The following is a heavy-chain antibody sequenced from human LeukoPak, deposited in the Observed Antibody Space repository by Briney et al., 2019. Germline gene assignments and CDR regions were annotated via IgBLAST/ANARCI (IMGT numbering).Heavy chain of an antibody. D-gene: IGHD3-22*01. J-gene: IGHJ4*02. CDR3: ERSVKDYYDSSGYSEHDY. CDR1: GGSFSGYY. V-gene: IGHV4-34*01. Sequence: PSETLSLTCADYGGSFSGYYWSWIRQPPGKGLEWIVEINHSGSTNYNPSLKSRVTISVDTSKNQFSLKLSSVTAADTAVYYCERSVKDYYDSSGYSEHDYWGQGTLVTVSS. CDR2: INHSGST.